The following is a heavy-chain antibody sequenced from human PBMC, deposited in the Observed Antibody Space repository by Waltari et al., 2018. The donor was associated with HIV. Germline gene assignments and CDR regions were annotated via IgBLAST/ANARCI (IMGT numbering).Heavy chain of an antibody. V-gene: IGHV3-15*01. CDR3: VTDAVAVPLDTAY. Sequence: EVHMVVSGGGLVKPGGSLRASCTVSGFTFIHACMTWVRQAPGKGLEWLGRIKSKNDGGTIDYAAPVKDRFTILRDDSKHTLYLEMSSLKIEDTGIYYCVTDAVAVPLDTAYWGQGTLVTVSS. D-gene: IGHD2-21*01. J-gene: IGHJ4*02. CDR2: IKSKNDGGTI. CDR1: GFTFIHAC.